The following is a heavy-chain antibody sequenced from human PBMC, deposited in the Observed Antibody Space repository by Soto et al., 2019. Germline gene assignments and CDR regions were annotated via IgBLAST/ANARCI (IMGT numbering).Heavy chain of an antibody. Sequence: ASVKVSCKASGYTFTGYYMHWVRQAPGQGLEWMGWINPNSGGTNYAQKFQGWVTMTRDTSISTAYMELSRLRSDDTAVYFCAKGLSSSGYYSPWGQGTLVTVSS. V-gene: IGHV1-2*04. D-gene: IGHD3-22*01. CDR2: INPNSGGT. J-gene: IGHJ4*02. CDR3: AKGLSSSGYYSP. CDR1: GYTFTGYY.